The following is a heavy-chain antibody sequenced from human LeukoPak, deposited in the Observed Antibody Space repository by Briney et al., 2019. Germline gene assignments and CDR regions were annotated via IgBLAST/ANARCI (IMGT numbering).Heavy chain of an antibody. J-gene: IGHJ4*02. D-gene: IGHD2-8*02. CDR3: AKDPIWWNYFDY. V-gene: IGHV3-30*18. CDR2: ISYDGSNK. Sequence: GGPLRLSCAASGFTFSRHSMHWVRQAPGKRLECVAIISYDGSNKHYAYFVKGRFTISKDTSKNTLHLQINSMTDDDTAYYYCAKDPIWWNYFDYWGQGTLVTVSS. CDR1: GFTFSRHS.